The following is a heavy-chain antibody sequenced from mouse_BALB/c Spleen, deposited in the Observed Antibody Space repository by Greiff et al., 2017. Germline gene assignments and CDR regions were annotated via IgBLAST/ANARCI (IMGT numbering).Heavy chain of an antibody. D-gene: IGHD3-2*01. CDR2: IDPANGNT. V-gene: IGHV14-3*02. CDR3: ADSSGYEAY. Sequence: ESGAELVKPGASVKLSCTASGFNIKDTYMHWVKQRPEQGLEWIGRIDPANGNTKYDPKFQGKATITADTSSNTAYLQLSSLTSEDTAVYYCADSSGYEAYWGQGTLVTVSA. CDR1: GFNIKDTY. J-gene: IGHJ3*01.